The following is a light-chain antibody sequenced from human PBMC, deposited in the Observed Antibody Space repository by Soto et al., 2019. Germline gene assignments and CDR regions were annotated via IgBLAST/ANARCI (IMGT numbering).Light chain of an antibody. CDR2: GTS. Sequence: EILLTQSPGTLSLSPGERATLSCRASQSVTSSYLAWYQQKPGQAPRLLIYGTSSRATDIPDRFSGSGSGTEFTLTISSLQSVDFAVYSCQQYNNWPWTFGQGTKVDVK. CDR1: QSVTSSY. CDR3: QQYNNWPWT. V-gene: IGKV3-20*01. J-gene: IGKJ1*01.